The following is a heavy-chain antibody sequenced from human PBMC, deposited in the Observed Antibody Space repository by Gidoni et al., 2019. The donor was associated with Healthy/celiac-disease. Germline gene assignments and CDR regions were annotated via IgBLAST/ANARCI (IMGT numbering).Heavy chain of an antibody. CDR1: GGSVSSGSYY. V-gene: IGHV4-61*01. CDR2: IYYSGST. J-gene: IGHJ4*02. CDR3: ARWVRAVTRFDY. D-gene: IGHD4-17*01. Sequence: QVQLQESGPGLVKPSETLSLTCTVSGGSVSSGSYYWSWIRQPPGKGLEWIGYIYYSGSTNYNPSLKSRVTISVDTSKNQFSLKLSSVTAADTAVYYCARWVRAVTRFDYWGQGTLVTVSS.